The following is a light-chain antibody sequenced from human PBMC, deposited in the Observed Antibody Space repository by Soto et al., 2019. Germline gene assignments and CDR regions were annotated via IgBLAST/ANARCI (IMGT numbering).Light chain of an antibody. Sequence: DIQMTQSPSTLSPSVGDRVTITCRASRSISDWLAWYQQKPGKAPELLIFDASSLKSGVPSRFSGSGSGTDFTLTISSLQPEDFATYYCQQYISYPLTFGGGTKVDIK. J-gene: IGKJ4*01. CDR2: DAS. V-gene: IGKV1-5*01. CDR1: RSISDW. CDR3: QQYISYPLT.